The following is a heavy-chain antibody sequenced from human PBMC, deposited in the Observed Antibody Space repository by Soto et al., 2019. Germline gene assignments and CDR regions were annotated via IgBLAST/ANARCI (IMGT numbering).Heavy chain of an antibody. Sequence: EVQLLESGGGLVQPGGSLRLSCAASGFTFSSYAMSWVRQAPGKGLEWVSAISGSGGSTYYADSVKGRFTISRDKSKNTRYLQMNSLRAEDTAVYYCAKVGSSSWYYCDYWGQGTLVTVSS. V-gene: IGHV3-23*01. CDR1: GFTFSSYA. CDR2: ISGSGGST. J-gene: IGHJ4*02. D-gene: IGHD6-13*01. CDR3: AKVGSSSWYYCDY.